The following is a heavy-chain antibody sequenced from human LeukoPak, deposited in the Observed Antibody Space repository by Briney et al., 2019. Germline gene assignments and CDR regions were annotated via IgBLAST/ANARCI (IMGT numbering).Heavy chain of an antibody. D-gene: IGHD1-26*01. CDR2: ISGSGGST. Sequence: GGSLRLSCAASGFTFSSYAMSWVRQAPGKGLEWVSAISGSGGSTYYADSVKGRFTISRDNSKNALYLQMNSLRAEDTAVYYCAKAGLLVGATFFDYWGQGTLVTVSS. CDR1: GFTFSSYA. CDR3: AKAGLLVGATFFDY. V-gene: IGHV3-23*01. J-gene: IGHJ4*02.